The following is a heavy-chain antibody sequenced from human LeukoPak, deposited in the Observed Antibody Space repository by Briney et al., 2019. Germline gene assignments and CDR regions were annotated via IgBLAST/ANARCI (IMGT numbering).Heavy chain of an antibody. CDR3: ARVGCTTTSCLAN. CDR1: GLTFSSYW. V-gene: IGHV3-7*01. J-gene: IGHJ4*02. CDR2: IKQDGSEK. D-gene: IGHD2-2*01. Sequence: GGSLRLSCAISGLTFSSYWMTWVRQAPGKGLELVANIKQDGSEKYYVDSVKGRFTISRDNAKNSLYLQMSSLRVEDTAVYYCARVGCTTTSCLANWGQGTLVTFSS.